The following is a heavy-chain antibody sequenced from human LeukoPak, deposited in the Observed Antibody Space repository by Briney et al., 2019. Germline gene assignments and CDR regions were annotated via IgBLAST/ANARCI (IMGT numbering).Heavy chain of an antibody. CDR1: GYTFSDYF. V-gene: IGHV1-2*02. J-gene: IGHJ4*02. CDR3: AREAALSSDLRDYLDY. Sequence: PSVNVSCKTSGYTFSDYFIHWGRQAPGQGLEWMGRINSKSGATNFAQSFQGRVTMTRDTSHTTAYMELSTLRSKATAVYYCAREAALSSDLRDYLDYWGQGTLVTVSS. CDR2: INSKSGAT. D-gene: IGHD6-25*01.